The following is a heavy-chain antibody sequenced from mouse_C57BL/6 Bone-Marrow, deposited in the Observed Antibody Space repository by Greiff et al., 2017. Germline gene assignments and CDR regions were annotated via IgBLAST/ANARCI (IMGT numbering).Heavy chain of an antibody. CDR2: IYPGDGDT. D-gene: IGHD2-3*01. Sequence: VQLQQSGPELVKPGASVKISCKASGYAFSSSWMNWVKQRPGKGLEWIGRIYPGDGDTNYNGKFKGKATLTADKSSSTAYMQLSSLTSEDSAVYFCARSGDGYYFYYFDYGGQGTTLTVSS. V-gene: IGHV1-82*01. CDR1: GYAFSSSW. J-gene: IGHJ2*01. CDR3: ARSGDGYYFYYFDY.